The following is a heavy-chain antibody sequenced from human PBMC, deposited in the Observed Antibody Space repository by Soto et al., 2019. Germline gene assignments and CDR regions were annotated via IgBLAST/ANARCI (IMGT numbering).Heavy chain of an antibody. Sequence: QVQLVQSGAEVKKPGASVKVSCKASGYTFTSYYMHWVRQAPGQGLEWMGIINPSGGSTSYAQKLQGRVTMTRDTSTSTVYMELRRVRSEDPAVYYCARAGEADAFDIWGQGTMVTVSS. V-gene: IGHV1-46*03. D-gene: IGHD7-27*01. J-gene: IGHJ3*02. CDR2: INPSGGST. CDR3: ARAGEADAFDI. CDR1: GYTFTSYY.